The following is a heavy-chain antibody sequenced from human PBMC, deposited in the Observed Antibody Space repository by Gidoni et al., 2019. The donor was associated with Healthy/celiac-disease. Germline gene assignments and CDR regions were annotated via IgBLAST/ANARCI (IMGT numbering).Heavy chain of an antibody. J-gene: IGHJ3*02. V-gene: IGHV1-2*02. D-gene: IGHD3-10*01. CDR3: ARDLRLGELLWFGESNDAFDI. Sequence: QVQLVQSGAEVKKPGASVKVSCKASGYTFTGYYMHWLRQAPGQGLEWMGWINPNSGGANYAQKFQGRVTMTRDTSISTAYMELSRLRSDDTAVYYCARDLRLGELLWFGESNDAFDIWGQGTMVTVSS. CDR1: GYTFTGYY. CDR2: INPNSGGA.